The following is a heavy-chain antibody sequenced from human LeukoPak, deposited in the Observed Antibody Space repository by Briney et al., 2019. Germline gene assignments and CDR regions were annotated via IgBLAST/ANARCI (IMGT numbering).Heavy chain of an antibody. Sequence: SETLSLTCAVSGGSISSGGYSWSWIRQPPGKGLEWIVYIYHSGSTYYNPSLKSRVTISVDRSKNQFSLKLSSVTAADTAVYYCARVGSITIFGVTFDPWGQGTLVTVSS. CDR2: IYHSGST. V-gene: IGHV4-30-2*01. CDR3: ARVGSITIFGVTFDP. J-gene: IGHJ5*02. D-gene: IGHD3-3*01. CDR1: GGSISSGGYS.